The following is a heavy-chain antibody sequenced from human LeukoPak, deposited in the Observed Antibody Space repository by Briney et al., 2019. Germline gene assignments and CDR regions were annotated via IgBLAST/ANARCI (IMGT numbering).Heavy chain of an antibody. CDR2: INPRGGST. D-gene: IGHD6-13*01. CDR3: VRGLNGIAAARRDAFDI. CDR1: GYTFTSYY. Sequence: ASVKVSCKASGYTFTSYYMHWVRQAPGQGLEWMGIINPRGGSTSYAQKFQGRVTMTRDTSTSTVYMELSSLRSEDTAVYYCVRGLNGIAAARRDAFDIWGQGTMVTVSS. V-gene: IGHV1-46*01. J-gene: IGHJ3*02.